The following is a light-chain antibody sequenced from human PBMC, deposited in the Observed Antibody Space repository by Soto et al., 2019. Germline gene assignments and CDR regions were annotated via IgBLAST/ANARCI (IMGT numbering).Light chain of an antibody. CDR3: QQRSNWPPWT. CDR2: DAS. V-gene: IGKV3-11*01. J-gene: IGKJ1*01. CDR1: QSISNN. Sequence: EIVLTQSPGTLSLSPGERVTLSCRASQSISNNHLAWYQQKPGQAPRLLIYDASNRATGIPARFSGSGSGTDFTLTISSLEPEDFAVYYCQQRSNWPPWTFGQGTKVDIK.